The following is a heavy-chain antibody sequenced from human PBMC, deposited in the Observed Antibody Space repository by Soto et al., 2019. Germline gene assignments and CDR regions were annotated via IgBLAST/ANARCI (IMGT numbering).Heavy chain of an antibody. CDR3: ASDAVTIFGDTGNAFDI. V-gene: IGHV4-31*03. J-gene: IGHJ3*02. CDR1: GGSISSGGYY. Sequence: QVQLQESGPGLVKPSQTLSLTCTVSGGSISSGGYYWSWIRQHPGKGLEWIGYIYYSGSTYYNPSLQIRVTISVDTSKNQFSLKLSSVTAADTAVYYCASDAVTIFGDTGNAFDIWGQETMVTVSS. CDR2: IYYSGST. D-gene: IGHD3-3*01.